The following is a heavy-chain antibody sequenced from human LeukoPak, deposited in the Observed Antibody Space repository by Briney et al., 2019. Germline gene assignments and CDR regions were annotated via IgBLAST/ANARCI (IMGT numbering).Heavy chain of an antibody. J-gene: IGHJ6*02. Sequence: PSETLSLTCAVYGGSFSGYYWSWIRQPPGKGLEWIGEINHSGSTNYNPSLKSRVTISVDTSKNQFSLKLSSVTAADTAVYYCARHRAKNYYDSSGYYVGAGMDVWGQGTTVTVSS. V-gene: IGHV4-34*01. D-gene: IGHD3-22*01. CDR3: ARHRAKNYYDSSGYYVGAGMDV. CDR2: INHSGST. CDR1: GGSFSGYY.